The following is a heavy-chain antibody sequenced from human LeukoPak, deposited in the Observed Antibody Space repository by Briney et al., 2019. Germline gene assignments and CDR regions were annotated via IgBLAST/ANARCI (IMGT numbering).Heavy chain of an antibody. Sequence: GGSLRLSCAASGFTFSSYSMNWVRQAPGKGLKWVSSISSSSSYIYYADSVKGRFTISRDNAKNSLYLQMNSLRAEDTAVYYCARDRAVTTFWRSRTRIWFDPWGQGTLVTVSS. CDR2: ISSSSSYI. CDR1: GFTFSSYS. CDR3: ARDRAVTTFWRSRTRIWFDP. J-gene: IGHJ5*02. V-gene: IGHV3-21*01. D-gene: IGHD2/OR15-2a*01.